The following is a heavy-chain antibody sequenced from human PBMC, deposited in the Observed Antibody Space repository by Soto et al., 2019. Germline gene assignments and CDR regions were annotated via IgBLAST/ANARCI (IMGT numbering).Heavy chain of an antibody. D-gene: IGHD3-22*01. CDR2: ISGSGGST. V-gene: IGHV3-23*01. Sequence: GGSLRLSCAASGFTFSSYAMSWVRQAPGKGLEWVSAISGSGGSTYYADSVKGRFTISRDNSKNTLYLQMNSLRAEDTAVYYCATAYDSSGYHSAYWGQGTLVTVSS. CDR3: ATAYDSSGYHSAY. CDR1: GFTFSSYA. J-gene: IGHJ4*02.